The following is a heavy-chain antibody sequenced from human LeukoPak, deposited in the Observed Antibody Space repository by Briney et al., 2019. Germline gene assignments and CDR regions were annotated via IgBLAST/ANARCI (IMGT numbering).Heavy chain of an antibody. CDR2: ISSSGSTI. CDR3: ARVERSWAYYYYYYMDV. CDR1: GFTFSSYS. D-gene: IGHD1-26*01. V-gene: IGHV3-48*04. Sequence: GGSLRLSCAASGFTFSSYSMNWVRQAPGKGLEWVSYISSSGSTIYYADSVKGRFTISRDNAKNSLYLQMTSLRAEDTAVYYCARVERSWAYYYYYYMDVWGKGTTVTISS. J-gene: IGHJ6*03.